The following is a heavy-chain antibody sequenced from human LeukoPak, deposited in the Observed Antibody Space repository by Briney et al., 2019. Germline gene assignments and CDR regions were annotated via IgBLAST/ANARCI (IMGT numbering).Heavy chain of an antibody. Sequence: SETLSLTCPVSGGSISSSTNSWGWIRQPPGKGLEWIGSIYYTGSTYYNPSLKSRVTMSVDKSKNQFSLELSSVTAADTAVYYCAGAEPRGIIWHPYWGQGTLVTVSS. J-gene: IGHJ4*02. CDR3: AGAEPRGIIWHPY. V-gene: IGHV4-39*07. CDR2: IYYTGST. CDR1: GGSISSSTNS.